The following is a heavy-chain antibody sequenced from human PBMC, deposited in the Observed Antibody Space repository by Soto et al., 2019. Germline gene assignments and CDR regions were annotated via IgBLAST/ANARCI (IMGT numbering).Heavy chain of an antibody. CDR1: GGTFSSYA. Sequence: QVQLVQSGAEVKKPGSSVKVSCKASGGTFSSYAISWVRQAPGQGLEWMGGIIPIFGTANYAQKFQGRVRITADESTSTAYMELRSLRSEDTAVYYCARDCRSGVATNWFDPWGQGTLVTVSS. V-gene: IGHV1-69*12. D-gene: IGHD5-12*01. CDR3: ARDCRSGVATNWFDP. J-gene: IGHJ5*02. CDR2: IIPIFGTA.